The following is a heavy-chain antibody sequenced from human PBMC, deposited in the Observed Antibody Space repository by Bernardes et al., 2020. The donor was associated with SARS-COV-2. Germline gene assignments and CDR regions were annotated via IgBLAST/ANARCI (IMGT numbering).Heavy chain of an antibody. V-gene: IGHV4-39*01. CDR3: ARLPYDILTGYHPPDY. CDR2: IYYSGST. J-gene: IGHJ4*02. Sequence: SETLSLTCTVSGGSISSSSYYWGWIRQPPGKGLEWIGSIYYSGSTYYNPSLKSRVTISVDTSKNQFSLKLSSVTAADTAVYYCARLPYDILTGYHPPDYWGQGTLVTVSS. D-gene: IGHD3-9*01. CDR1: GGSISSSSYY.